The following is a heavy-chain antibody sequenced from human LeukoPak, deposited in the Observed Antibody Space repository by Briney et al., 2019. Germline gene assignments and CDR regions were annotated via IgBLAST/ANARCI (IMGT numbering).Heavy chain of an antibody. V-gene: IGHV3-48*04. D-gene: IGHD5-18*01. J-gene: IGHJ6*02. CDR3: ARVEGLGTAMVYYYYYGMDV. Sequence: GGSLRLSCAASGFTFNIYNINWVRQAPGKGLEWVSYISSSGSTTYYADSVKGRFTISRDNAKNSLYLQMNSLRAEDTAVYYCARVEGLGTAMVYYYYYGMDVWGQGTTVTVSS. CDR2: ISSSGSTT. CDR1: GFTFNIYN.